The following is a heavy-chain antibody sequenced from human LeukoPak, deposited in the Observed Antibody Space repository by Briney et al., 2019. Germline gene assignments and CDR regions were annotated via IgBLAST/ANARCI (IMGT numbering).Heavy chain of an antibody. CDR3: AKVRGSGYHYFDY. CDR1: GFTFSSYA. CDR2: ISTSGESA. D-gene: IGHD3-22*01. Sequence: GGSLRLSCPVSGFTFSSYAMSWVRQAPGRGLEWVSVISTSGESAYYADSVKGRFTISRDNSKNTLYLQMNSLRAEDTAVYYCAKVRGSGYHYFDYWGQGTLVTVSS. V-gene: IGHV3-23*01. J-gene: IGHJ4*02.